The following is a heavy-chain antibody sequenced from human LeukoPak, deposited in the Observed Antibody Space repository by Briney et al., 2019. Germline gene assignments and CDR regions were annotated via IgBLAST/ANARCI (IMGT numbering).Heavy chain of an antibody. V-gene: IGHV4-38-2*02. CDR3: ARGTGFDP. J-gene: IGHJ5*02. D-gene: IGHD1/OR15-1a*01. CDR1: NYSISSGYY. CDR2: VYHSGTT. Sequence: PSETLSLTCTVSNYSISSGYYWGWIRQPPGKGLEWIGDVYHSGTTNYNPSLKSRVAISVDTSKNRFSLRLSSVTAADTAVYYCARGTGFDPWGQGTLVTVSS.